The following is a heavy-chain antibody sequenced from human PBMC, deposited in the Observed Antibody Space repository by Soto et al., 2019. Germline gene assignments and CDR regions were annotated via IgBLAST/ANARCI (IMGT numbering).Heavy chain of an antibody. D-gene: IGHD6-6*01. CDR2: ISSSSSYI. CDR3: ARDRRWGSSSILGEIDY. Sequence: PGGSLRLSCAASGFTFSSYSMNWVRQAPGKXLEWVSSISSSSSYIYYADSVKGRFTISRDNAKNSLYLQMSSLRAEDTAVYYCARDRRWGSSSILGEIDYWGQGTLVTVSS. CDR1: GFTFSSYS. J-gene: IGHJ4*02. V-gene: IGHV3-21*01.